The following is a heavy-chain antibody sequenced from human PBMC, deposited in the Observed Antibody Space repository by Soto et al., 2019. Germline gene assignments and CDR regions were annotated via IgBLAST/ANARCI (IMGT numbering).Heavy chain of an antibody. CDR1: GYSFTSYW. CDR2: IYPGDCDT. CDR3: ARHGVGDILTGQPDY. D-gene: IGHD3-9*01. V-gene: IGHV5-51*01. J-gene: IGHJ4*02. Sequence: EVQLVQSGAEVKKPGESLKISCNGSGYSFTSYWNGWVRQMPGKGLEWMGIIYPGDCDTRYSPSFQRQATISADKSISTAYLQWSSLKASDTAMYYCARHGVGDILTGQPDYWGQGTLVTVSS.